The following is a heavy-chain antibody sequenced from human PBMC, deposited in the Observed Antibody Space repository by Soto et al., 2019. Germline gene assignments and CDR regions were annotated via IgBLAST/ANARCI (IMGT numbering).Heavy chain of an antibody. CDR3: ARETPTGYSYGLYYYYYGMDV. CDR2: ISSSGSTI. CDR1: GFTFGSYE. V-gene: IGHV3-48*03. J-gene: IGHJ6*02. Sequence: GGSLRLSCAASGFTFGSYEMNWVRQAPGKGLEWVSYISSSGSTIYYADSVKGRFTISRDNTKNSLYLQMNSLRAEDTAVYYCARETPTGYSYGLYYYYYGMDVWGQGTTVTASS. D-gene: IGHD5-18*01.